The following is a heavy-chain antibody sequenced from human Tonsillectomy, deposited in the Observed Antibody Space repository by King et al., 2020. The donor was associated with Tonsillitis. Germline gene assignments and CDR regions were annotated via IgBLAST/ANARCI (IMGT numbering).Heavy chain of an antibody. Sequence: VQLQESGPGLVKPSETLSLTCTVSGGSISSYYWSWLRQPPGKGLEWIGYIYYSGSTNYNPSLKSRVTISVDTSKNQFSLKLSSVTAADTAVYYCARDDVGLNGWFDPWGQGTLVTVSS. V-gene: IGHV4-59*01. J-gene: IGHJ5*02. D-gene: IGHD1-1*01. CDR3: ARDDVGLNGWFDP. CDR2: IYYSGST. CDR1: GGSISSYY.